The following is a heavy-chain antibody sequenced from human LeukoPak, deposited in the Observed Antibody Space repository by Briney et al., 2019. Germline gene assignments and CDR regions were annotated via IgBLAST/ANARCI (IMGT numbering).Heavy chain of an antibody. V-gene: IGHV3-30*02. D-gene: IGHD4-17*01. CDR2: VWFDGGKK. J-gene: IGHJ6*02. CDR1: GFTFNHHG. CDR3: AKEVLSDYGDYTYYGMDV. Sequence: KPGGSLRLSCAASGFTFNHHGMCWVRQAPGKGLEWVATVWFDGGKKYYADSVKGRFTISRDNSKNTLYLQMNSLRAEDTAVYYCAKEVLSDYGDYTYYGMDVWGQGTTVTVSS.